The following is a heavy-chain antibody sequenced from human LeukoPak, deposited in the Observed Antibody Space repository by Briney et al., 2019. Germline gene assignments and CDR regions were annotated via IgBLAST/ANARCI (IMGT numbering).Heavy chain of an antibody. Sequence: SETLSLTCAVYGGSFSGYYWSWIRQPPGKGLEWIGEINHSGSTNYNPSLKSRVTISVDTSKNQFSLKLSSVTAADTAVYYCARGRSRYCSGGSCYSGYFDYWGQGTLVTVSS. CDR2: INHSGST. CDR1: GGSFSGYY. V-gene: IGHV4-34*01. CDR3: ARGRSRYCSGGSCYSGYFDY. J-gene: IGHJ4*02. D-gene: IGHD2-15*01.